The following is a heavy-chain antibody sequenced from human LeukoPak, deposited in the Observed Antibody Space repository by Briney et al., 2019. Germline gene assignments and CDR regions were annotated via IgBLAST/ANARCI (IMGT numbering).Heavy chain of an antibody. CDR2: IYYSGST. D-gene: IGHD2-2*01. J-gene: IGHJ6*03. V-gene: IGHV4-30-4*08. CDR1: GGSISSGDYY. Sequence: PSQTLSLTCTVSGGSISSGDYYWSWIRQPPGKGLEWIGYIYYSGSTYYNPSLKSRVTISVDTSKNQFSLKLSSVTAADTVVYYCARYLRYYYYYMDVWGKGTTVTVSS. CDR3: ARYLRYYYYYMDV.